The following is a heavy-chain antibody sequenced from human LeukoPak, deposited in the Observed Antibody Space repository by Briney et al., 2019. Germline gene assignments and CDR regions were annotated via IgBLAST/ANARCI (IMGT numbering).Heavy chain of an antibody. Sequence: SETLSLTCTVSGGPISSGDYYWSWIRQPPGKGLEWIGYIYYSGSTYYNPSLKSRVTISVDTSKNQFSLKLSSVTAADTAVYYCARYSGYGSSDYWGQGTLVTVSS. CDR1: GGPISSGDYY. D-gene: IGHD5-12*01. J-gene: IGHJ4*02. V-gene: IGHV4-30-4*08. CDR2: IYYSGST. CDR3: ARYSGYGSSDY.